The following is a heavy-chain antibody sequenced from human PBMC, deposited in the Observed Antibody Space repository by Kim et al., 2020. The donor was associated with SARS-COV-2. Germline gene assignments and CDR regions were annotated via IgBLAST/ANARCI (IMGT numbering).Heavy chain of an antibody. J-gene: IGHJ4*02. CDR1: GYTFISYG. D-gene: IGHD6-19*01. Sequence: ASVKVSCKASGYTFISYGISWVRQAPGQGLEWMGWIIGNIGNTKYAQKLQGRVTITTATSTSTAYMELRSLRSDDTAVYYCAREFYGFCSSDWYDVFYYWGPGTPVTVSP. V-gene: IGHV1-18*01. CDR2: IIGNIGNT. CDR3: AREFYGFCSSDWYDVFYY.